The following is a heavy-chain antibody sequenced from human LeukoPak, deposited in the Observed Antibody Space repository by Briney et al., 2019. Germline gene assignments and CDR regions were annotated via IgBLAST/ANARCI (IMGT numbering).Heavy chain of an antibody. J-gene: IGHJ4*02. D-gene: IGHD6-13*01. CDR3: ARNLVLGSGAAAAY. CDR2: ISSSSNTI. V-gene: IGHV3-48*02. Sequence: GGSLRLSCAASAFTFSSYYMNWVRQAPGKGLEWVSFISSSSNTIYYIDSVKGRFTISRDNANNSLYLQMNSLRDEDTAVYYCARNLVLGSGAAAAYGGQGPRVPFS. CDR1: AFTFSSYY.